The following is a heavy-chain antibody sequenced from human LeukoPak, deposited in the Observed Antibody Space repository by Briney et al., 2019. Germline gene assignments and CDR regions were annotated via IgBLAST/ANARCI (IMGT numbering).Heavy chain of an antibody. V-gene: IGHV1-2*02. J-gene: IGHJ4*02. CDR2: INPNSGGT. CDR3: AREGGHLAAAGISDY. Sequence: ASVKVSCKASGYTFTGYYMHWVRQAPGQALEWMGWINPNSGGTNYAQKFQGRVTMTTDTSISTAYMELSRLRSDDTAVYYCAREGGHLAAAGISDYWGQGTLVTVSS. CDR1: GYTFTGYY. D-gene: IGHD6-13*01.